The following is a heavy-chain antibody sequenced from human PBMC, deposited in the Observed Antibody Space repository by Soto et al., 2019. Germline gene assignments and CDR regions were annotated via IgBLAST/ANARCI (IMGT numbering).Heavy chain of an antibody. Sequence: LRLSRTASGFTFNTHWMHWVRQAPGKGLVWVSRIYFDGITTNYADSVKGRLTVSRDNAKNTVYLHVNTLRDEDTAVYYCARGGAMGVDYWGQGTLVTVSS. CDR3: ARGGAMGVDY. V-gene: IGHV3-74*01. D-gene: IGHD1-26*01. J-gene: IGHJ4*02. CDR1: GFTFNTHW. CDR2: IYFDGITT.